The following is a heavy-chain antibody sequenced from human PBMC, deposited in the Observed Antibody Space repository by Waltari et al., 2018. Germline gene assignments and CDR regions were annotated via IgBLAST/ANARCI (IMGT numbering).Heavy chain of an antibody. Sequence: QVQLQESGPGLVKPSGTLSLTCAVSGGSISSSNWWSWVRQPPGKGLEWIGEIYHSGSTNYNPSLKSQVTISVDKSKNQFSLKLSSVTAADTAVYYCARATIGESGSYSAFDIWGQGTMVTVSS. CDR1: GGSISSSNW. J-gene: IGHJ3*02. D-gene: IGHD1-26*01. CDR3: ARATIGESGSYSAFDI. CDR2: IYHSGST. V-gene: IGHV4-4*02.